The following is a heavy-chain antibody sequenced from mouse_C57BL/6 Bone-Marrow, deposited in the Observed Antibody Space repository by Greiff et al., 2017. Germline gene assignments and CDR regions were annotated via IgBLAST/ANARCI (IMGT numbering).Heavy chain of an antibody. CDR3: ARAGAEWFAY. CDR2: SNPGSGGT. V-gene: IGHV1-54*01. Sequence: VQLQQSGAELVRPGASVKLSCKASGYTFTNYYIEWVKQRPGQGLEWIGMSNPGSGGTNYNQKFKGKATLTAQKSSSTAYIQLSSLTSEDTAVYFCARAGAEWFAYWGQGTLVTVSA. J-gene: IGHJ3*01. CDR1: GYTFTNYY.